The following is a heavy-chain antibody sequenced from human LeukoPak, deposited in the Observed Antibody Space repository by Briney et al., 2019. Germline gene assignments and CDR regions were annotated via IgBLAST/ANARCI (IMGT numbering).Heavy chain of an antibody. Sequence: ASVKVSCKASGYTFTSYYMHWMRQAPGQGLEWMGIINPSGGSTSYAQKFQGRVTMTRGTSISTVYMDLTSLRSDDSAIYYCARDYGEAATITAFRTYYYFDHWGQGTLVTVSS. CDR1: GYTFTSYY. CDR2: INPSGGST. CDR3: ARDYGEAATITAFRTYYYFDH. D-gene: IGHD5-24*01. V-gene: IGHV1-46*01. J-gene: IGHJ4*02.